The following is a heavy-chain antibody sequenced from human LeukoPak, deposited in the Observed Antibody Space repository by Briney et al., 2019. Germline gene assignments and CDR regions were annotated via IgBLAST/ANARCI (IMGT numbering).Heavy chain of an antibody. D-gene: IGHD2-2*01. CDR3: AKDQSYQLLLYDY. J-gene: IGHJ4*02. CDR2: LSGGGINT. V-gene: IGHV3-23*01. Sequence: PGGSLRLSCAASGFTFSNYAMSWVRQAPGKGLEWVSGLSGGGINTYYADSVKGRFTISRDNSKNTLYLQMNSLRAEDTAVYYCAKDQSYQLLLYDYWGQGTLVTVSS. CDR1: GFTFSNYA.